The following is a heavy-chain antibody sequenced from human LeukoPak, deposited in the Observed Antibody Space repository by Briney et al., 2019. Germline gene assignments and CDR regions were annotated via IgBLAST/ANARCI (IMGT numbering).Heavy chain of an antibody. J-gene: IGHJ4*02. CDR3: ARDRSVSARLFDY. CDR1: GDPISGYY. D-gene: IGHD6-6*01. CDR2: IFYSGSA. Sequence: SDTLSLTCTVSGDPISGYYWHWIRQPPGKGLERIAYIFYSGSANYNPSLKSRVTISVDTSKNQFSLKLSSVTAADTAVYYCARDRSVSARLFDYWGQGTLVTVSP. V-gene: IGHV4-59*01.